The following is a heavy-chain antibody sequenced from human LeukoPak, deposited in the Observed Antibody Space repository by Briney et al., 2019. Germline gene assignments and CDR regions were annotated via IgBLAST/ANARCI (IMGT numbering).Heavy chain of an antibody. Sequence: GGSLRLSCAASGFSFSNWWMAWVRQAPGKGLEWVANIKQDGSEKYYVNSVKGRFTISRDNAKNSLYLQMNSLRAEDTAIYYCARDGRPLHSNYADYFDYWGQGTLVTVSS. CDR1: GFSFSNWW. CDR3: ARDGRPLHSNYADYFDY. J-gene: IGHJ4*02. V-gene: IGHV3-7*01. D-gene: IGHD4-11*01. CDR2: IKQDGSEK.